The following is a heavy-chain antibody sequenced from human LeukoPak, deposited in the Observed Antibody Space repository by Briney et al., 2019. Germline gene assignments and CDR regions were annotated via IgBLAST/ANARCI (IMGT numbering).Heavy chain of an antibody. J-gene: IGHJ3*02. V-gene: IGHV4-34*01. CDR3: ARAYDSRGDAFDI. CDR1: GGSFSGYY. D-gene: IGHD3-22*01. CDR2: TNHSGST. Sequence: PSETLSLTCAVYGGSFSGYYWSWIRQPPGKGLEWIGETNHSGSTNYNPSLKSRVTISADRSKNQFSLKLSSVTAADTAVYYCARAYDSRGDAFDIWGQGTMVTVSS.